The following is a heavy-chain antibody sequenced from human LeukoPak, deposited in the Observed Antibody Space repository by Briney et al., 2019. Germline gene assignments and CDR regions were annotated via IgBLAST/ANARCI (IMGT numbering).Heavy chain of an antibody. D-gene: IGHD2-2*02. Sequence: ASVKVSCKTSGYTFSGYYLHWVRQAPGQGLEWMGRIDPDSGGTHYAQKFQVRVTVTRDTSITTVYMELSGLTSDDTAVYYCARVPGPYTTSRFDYWGQGTLVTVSS. V-gene: IGHV1-2*02. CDR1: GYTFSGYY. CDR2: IDPDSGGT. J-gene: IGHJ4*02. CDR3: ARVPGPYTTSRFDY.